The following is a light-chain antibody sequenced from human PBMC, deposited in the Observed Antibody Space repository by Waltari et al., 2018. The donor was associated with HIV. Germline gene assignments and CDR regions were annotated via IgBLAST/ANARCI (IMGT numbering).Light chain of an antibody. CDR1: SSNIGADYD. CDR3: QSYDNSLSGTYV. Sequence: QSVLTQPPSVSGTPGQRLTISCTGSSSNIGADYDVRWYQHLPGTAPKVIIYGNTNRPSGVPDRFSGSKSGTSASLVITGLQAEDEADYYCQSYDNSLSGTYVFGGGTKVNVL. CDR2: GNT. V-gene: IGLV1-40*01. J-gene: IGLJ1*01.